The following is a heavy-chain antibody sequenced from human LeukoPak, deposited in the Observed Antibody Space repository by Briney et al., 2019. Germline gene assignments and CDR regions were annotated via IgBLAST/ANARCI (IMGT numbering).Heavy chain of an antibody. CDR3: AREDRNYFDY. Sequence: GGSLRLYCAASGFTFSSYWMSWVRQAPGKGLEGVANIKQDGSEKYYVDSVKGRFTISRHNAKNSLYLQMNSLRAEDTAVYYCAREDRNYFDYWGQGTLVTVSS. CDR1: GFTFSSYW. CDR2: IKQDGSEK. V-gene: IGHV3-7*01. J-gene: IGHJ4*02.